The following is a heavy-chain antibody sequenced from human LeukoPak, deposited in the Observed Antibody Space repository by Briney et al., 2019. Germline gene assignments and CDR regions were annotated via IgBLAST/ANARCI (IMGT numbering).Heavy chain of an antibody. V-gene: IGHV4-39*01. D-gene: IGHD1-26*01. J-gene: IGHJ4*02. CDR3: ASVRSGTHYFDY. CDR2: IDYSGST. CDR1: VGSISKIIYN. Sequence: PSETLSLTCTVSVGSISKIIYNWGGFPRPPGKGLEWIGSIDYSGSTYYNPSLKSRVTISVDTSKNQFSLRLSSVTAADTAVYYCASVRSGTHYFDYWGQGTLVTVSS.